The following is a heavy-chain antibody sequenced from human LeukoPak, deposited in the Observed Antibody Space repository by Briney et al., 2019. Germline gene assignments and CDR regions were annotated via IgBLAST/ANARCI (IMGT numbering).Heavy chain of an antibody. CDR3: ARGDDYVWGSYRTLRGYFDY. CDR2: INPNSGGT. Sequence: ASVKASCKASGYTFTGYYMHWVRQAPGQGLEWMGWINPNSGGTNYAQKFQGWVTMTRDTSISTAYMELSRLRSDDTAVYYCARGDDYVWGSYRTLRGYFDYWGQGTLVTVSS. D-gene: IGHD3-16*02. CDR1: GYTFTGYY. J-gene: IGHJ4*02. V-gene: IGHV1-2*04.